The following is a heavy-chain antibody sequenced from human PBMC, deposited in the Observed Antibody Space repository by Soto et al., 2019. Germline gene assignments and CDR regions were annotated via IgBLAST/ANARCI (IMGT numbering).Heavy chain of an antibody. CDR2: TGTTGDT. Sequence: EEQLVESGGGMVQPGGSLRLSCVASGFTFSSYDMHWVRQVAGKGLEWVSATGTTGDTYYPGSVKGRFTISREDAKNSLYLKMNNLRPGDTAVYYCARDATYGSGRGPDWYFDLWGRGTLVTVSS. CDR1: GFTFSSYD. V-gene: IGHV3-13*04. CDR3: ARDATYGSGRGPDWYFDL. J-gene: IGHJ2*01. D-gene: IGHD3-10*01.